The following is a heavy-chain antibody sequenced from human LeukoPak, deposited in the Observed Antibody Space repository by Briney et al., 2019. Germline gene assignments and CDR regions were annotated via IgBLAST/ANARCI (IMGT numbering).Heavy chain of an antibody. CDR2: INSDGSIT. V-gene: IGHV3-74*01. D-gene: IGHD5-18*01. CDR3: ARGVNTSMVNY. CDR1: GFTFSSYW. Sequence: GGSLRLSCATSGFTFSSYWMHWVRHAPGKGLVWVSRINSDGSITTFADSVKGRFDISRDNAKNTLYLQMNSLRAEDTAVYYCARGVNTSMVNYWGQGTLVTVSS. J-gene: IGHJ4*02.